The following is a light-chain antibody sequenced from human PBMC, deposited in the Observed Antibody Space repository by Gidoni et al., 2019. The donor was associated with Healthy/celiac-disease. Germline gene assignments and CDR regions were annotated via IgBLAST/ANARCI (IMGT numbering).Light chain of an antibody. CDR3: HVWDSSTVV. V-gene: IGLV3-9*01. Sequence: SYELTQPLSVSVALGQTARITCGGNNIGSKNVHGYQQKPGQAPVLVIYRDSNRPSGIPERFSGSNSGNTATLTISRAQAGDEADYYCHVWDSSTVVFGGGTKLTVL. J-gene: IGLJ2*01. CDR2: RDS. CDR1: NIGSKN.